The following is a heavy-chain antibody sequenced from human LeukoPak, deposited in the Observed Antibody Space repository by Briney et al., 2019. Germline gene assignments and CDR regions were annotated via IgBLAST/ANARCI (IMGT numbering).Heavy chain of an antibody. CDR3: ARVGDFWSGYYNYYGMDV. Sequence: PGGSLRLSCAASGFTFSSYAMHWVRQAPGKGLEWVAVISYDGSNKYYADSVKGRFTISRDNSKNTLYLQMNSLRAEDTAVYYCARVGDFWSGYYNYYGMDVWGQGTTVTVSS. J-gene: IGHJ6*02. V-gene: IGHV3-30*04. CDR2: ISYDGSNK. CDR1: GFTFSSYA. D-gene: IGHD3-3*01.